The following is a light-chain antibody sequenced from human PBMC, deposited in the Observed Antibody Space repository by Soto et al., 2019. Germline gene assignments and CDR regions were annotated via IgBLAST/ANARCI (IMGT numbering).Light chain of an antibody. V-gene: IGKV1-5*01. Sequence: DIQMNQSPSILSASVEDRVTITCRASQSFDFWLAWYQHKPGGAPQLLIYDVSTLYTGVPSRFSGTGSGTEFNLTISGLQPDDFATYFCQQYKREWTFGQGTKVDIK. CDR1: QSFDFW. CDR3: QQYKREWT. J-gene: IGKJ1*01. CDR2: DVS.